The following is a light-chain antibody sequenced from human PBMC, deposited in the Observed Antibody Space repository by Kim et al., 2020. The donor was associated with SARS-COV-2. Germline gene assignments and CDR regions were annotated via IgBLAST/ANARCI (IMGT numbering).Light chain of an antibody. CDR3: HQYAYSPRT. V-gene: IGKV3-20*01. CDR1: HSVGSNY. Sequence: SPGEEATPSCRASHSVGSNYLAWYQHIPGQAPRLLIYIAATRATGIPDRCRGSGSGTDFTLTISRLEPDDFAVYYCHQYAYSPRTFGGGTTVDIK. J-gene: IGKJ4*01. CDR2: IAA.